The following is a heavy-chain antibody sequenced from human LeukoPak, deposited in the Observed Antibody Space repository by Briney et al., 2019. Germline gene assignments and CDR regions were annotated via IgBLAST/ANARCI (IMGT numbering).Heavy chain of an antibody. CDR1: GGSISYYY. D-gene: IGHD3-22*01. V-gene: IGHV4-4*07. CDR3: ARSDYYDSSYFDY. Sequence: PSETLSLTCTVSGGSISYYYWTWIRQPAGKGLEWIGRIYTSGSTSYNPSLKSRVTMSVDTSKNQFSLKLSSVTAADTAVYYCARSDYYDSSYFDYWGQGTLVTVSS. J-gene: IGHJ4*02. CDR2: IYTSGST.